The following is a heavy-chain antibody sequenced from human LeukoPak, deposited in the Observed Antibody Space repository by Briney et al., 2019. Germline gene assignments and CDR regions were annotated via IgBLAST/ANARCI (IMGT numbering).Heavy chain of an antibody. J-gene: IGHJ3*01. CDR2: ISSSSSYI. Sequence: GGSLRLSCAASGFTFSSYSMNWVRQAPGKGLEWVSSISSSSSYIYYADSAEGRFTISRDNAKNSLYLQMNSLRAEDTAVYYCARDGSSGGPWGQGTMVTVSS. V-gene: IGHV3-21*01. CDR1: GFTFSSYS. CDR3: ARDGSSGGP. D-gene: IGHD6-19*01.